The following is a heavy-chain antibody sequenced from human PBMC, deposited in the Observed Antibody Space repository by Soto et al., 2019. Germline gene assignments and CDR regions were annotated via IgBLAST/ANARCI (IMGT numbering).Heavy chain of an antibody. CDR1: GGTFSSYA. Sequence: GASVKVSCKASGGTFSSYAISWVRQAPGQGLEWMGGIIPIFGTANYAQKFQGRVTITADESTSTAYMELSSLRSEDTAVYYCARVADSSGYYGFYYFDYWGQGTLVTVSS. V-gene: IGHV1-69*13. CDR3: ARVADSSGYYGFYYFDY. J-gene: IGHJ4*02. CDR2: IIPIFGTA. D-gene: IGHD3-22*01.